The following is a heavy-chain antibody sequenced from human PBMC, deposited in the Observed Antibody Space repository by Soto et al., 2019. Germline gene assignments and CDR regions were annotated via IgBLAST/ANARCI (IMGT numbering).Heavy chain of an antibody. V-gene: IGHV1-8*01. CDR3: ARMATSGTLNWFDP. J-gene: IGHJ5*02. CDR1: GYTFGNND. CDR2: MNPNSGNT. Sequence: GASVKVSCKASGYTFGNNDISWVRQATGQGLEWMGWMNPNSGNTGYAQKFQGRVSMTRNTSITTAYLELSSLRSDDTAIYYCARMATSGTLNWFDPWGQGTLVPVSS.